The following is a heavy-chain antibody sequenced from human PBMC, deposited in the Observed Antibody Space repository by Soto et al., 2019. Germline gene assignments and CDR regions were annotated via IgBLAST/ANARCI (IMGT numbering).Heavy chain of an antibody. V-gene: IGHV4-31*03. J-gene: IGHJ4*02. Sequence: QVQLQESGPVLVEPSQTLTLTCTVSGGSISSGSFYWSWIRQHPGKGLEWIGHISDSGSSYYNPSLESRVTISVDTSKNQFSLKLSAVTAADTAVYFCARTTFCDMFTAYYTLFDYWGQGTLVTVSS. D-gene: IGHD3-9*01. CDR1: GGSISSGSFY. CDR3: ARTTFCDMFTAYYTLFDY. CDR2: ISDSGSS.